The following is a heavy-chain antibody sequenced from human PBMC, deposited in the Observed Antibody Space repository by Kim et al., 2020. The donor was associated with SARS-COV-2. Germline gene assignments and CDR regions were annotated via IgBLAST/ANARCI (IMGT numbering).Heavy chain of an antibody. CDR3: ARGLGWLVY. J-gene: IGHJ4*02. Sequence: SETLSLTCAVYGGSFSGYYWSWIRQPPGKGLEWIGEINHSGSTNYNPSLKSRVTISVDTSKNQFSLKLSSVTAADTAVSYCARGLGWLVYWGQRTPGTVSS. D-gene: IGHD1-26*01. CDR1: GGSFSGYY. V-gene: IGHV4-34*01. CDR2: INHSGST.